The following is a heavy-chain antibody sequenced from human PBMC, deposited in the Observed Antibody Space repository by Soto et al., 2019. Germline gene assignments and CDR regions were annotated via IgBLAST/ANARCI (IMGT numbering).Heavy chain of an antibody. D-gene: IGHD1-26*01. CDR2: IYHRGTT. V-gene: IGHV4-31*03. J-gene: IGHJ5*02. CDR1: GGSISTGGHY. Sequence: PSETLSLTCTVSGGSISTGGHYWNWIRQYPGKGLDWIGYIYHRGTTSYSPSLKSRVTISIDTSKNQFSLKLTSVTTADTAVYYCARDSSVIVGANSGLGPWGQGTVVTVS. CDR3: ARDSSVIVGANSGLGP.